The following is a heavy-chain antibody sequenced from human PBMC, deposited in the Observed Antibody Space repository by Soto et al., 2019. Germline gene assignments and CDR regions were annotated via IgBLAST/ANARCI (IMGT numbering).Heavy chain of an antibody. CDR2: IFYSGST. J-gene: IGHJ5*02. V-gene: IGHV4-39*07. CDR3: ARTYYDFWSGYWRWFDP. D-gene: IGHD3-3*01. CDR1: GGSISSSSYY. Sequence: SETLSLTCTVSGGSISSSSYYWGWIRQPPGKGLEWIGSIFYSGSTYYNPSLKSRVTISVDTSKNQFSLKLSSVTAADTAVYYCARTYYDFWSGYWRWFDPWGQGTLVTVSS.